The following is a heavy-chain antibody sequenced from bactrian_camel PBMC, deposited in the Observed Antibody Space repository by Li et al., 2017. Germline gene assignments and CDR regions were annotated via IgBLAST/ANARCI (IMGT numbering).Heavy chain of an antibody. CDR3: ATENYGGTWSAVGRYLEV. CDR1: GFTFSSYW. CDR2: INSGGGTT. J-gene: IGHJ2*01. Sequence: HVQLVESGGGLVQPGGSLRLSCAASGFTFSSYWMYWVRQAPGKGLEWVSAINSGGGTTYYADSVKGRFTISRDNAKNTLYLQMNSLKTEDTAVYYCATENYGGTWSAVGRYLEVWGQGTQVTVS. V-gene: IGHV3S1*01. D-gene: IGHD6*01.